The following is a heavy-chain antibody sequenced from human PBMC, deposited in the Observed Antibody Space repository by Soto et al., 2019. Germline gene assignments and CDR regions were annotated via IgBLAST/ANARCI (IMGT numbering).Heavy chain of an antibody. CDR3: ARGNEYGGNFDY. V-gene: IGHV1-8*01. CDR1: GYTFTSYD. Sequence: QVQLVQSGAEVKKPGASVRVSCKASGYTFTSYDINWVRQATGQGLESMGWMNPNSGNTAYAQKFQGRVTMTRNTSISTAYMELSSLRSEDTAVYYCARGNEYGGNFDYWGQGTLVTVSS. CDR2: MNPNSGNT. J-gene: IGHJ4*02. D-gene: IGHD2-15*01.